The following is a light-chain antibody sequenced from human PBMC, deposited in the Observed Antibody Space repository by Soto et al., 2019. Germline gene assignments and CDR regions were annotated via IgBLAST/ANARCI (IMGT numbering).Light chain of an antibody. V-gene: IGLV2-14*02. CDR2: EVS. CDR1: SSDVGSYNL. J-gene: IGLJ1*01. CDR3: TSWTTNNIPYV. Sequence: QSALTQPASVSGSPGQSITISCTGTSSDVGSYNLVSWYQQHPGKAPNLLIYEVSNRPSGVSDRFSGSKSGSTASLTISGLQADDEADYYCTSWTTNNIPYVFGTGTQLTVL.